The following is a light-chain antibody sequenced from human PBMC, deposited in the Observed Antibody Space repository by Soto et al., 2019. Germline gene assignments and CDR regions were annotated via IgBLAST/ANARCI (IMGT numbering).Light chain of an antibody. J-gene: IGKJ1*01. CDR2: GAS. Sequence: EIVWTQSPGTLSLSPGERATLSCRASQSVSSSYLAWYQQIPGQAPRLLIYGASSRATDIPDRFSGSGSGTDFTLTINRLEPEDFAVYYCQQYSISSTFGQGTKV. CDR1: QSVSSSY. V-gene: IGKV3-20*01. CDR3: QQYSISST.